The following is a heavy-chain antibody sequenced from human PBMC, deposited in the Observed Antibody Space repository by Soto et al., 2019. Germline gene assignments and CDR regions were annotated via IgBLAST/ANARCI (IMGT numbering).Heavy chain of an antibody. CDR2: ISYDGSDK. J-gene: IGHJ6*02. Sequence: QVQLVESGGGVVQPGRSLRLSCASSGFTFSSYGIHWVRQAPGKGLEWVAVISYDGSDKYYADFVKGRFTISRDNPKKMLYLQMNSLRAEDTAVYYCAREEGRSWGYYYGMDVWGQGTTVTVSS. D-gene: IGHD7-27*01. V-gene: IGHV3-30-3*01. CDR1: GFTFSSYG. CDR3: AREEGRSWGYYYGMDV.